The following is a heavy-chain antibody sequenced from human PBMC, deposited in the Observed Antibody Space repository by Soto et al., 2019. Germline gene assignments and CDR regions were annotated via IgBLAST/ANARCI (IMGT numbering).Heavy chain of an antibody. J-gene: IGHJ4*02. Sequence: PGGSLRLSCAASGFTFSNYAMTWVRQGPGKGLEWVSGISGSGGRSYYADSVKGRFTISRDNSKSTLYLQMNSLRAEDTAVYYCAKAYFVWSSERPYYFVYWGQGTLVTVSS. CDR3: AKAYFVWSSERPYYFVY. CDR2: ISGSGGRS. V-gene: IGHV3-23*01. CDR1: GFTFSNYA. D-gene: IGHD3-16*01.